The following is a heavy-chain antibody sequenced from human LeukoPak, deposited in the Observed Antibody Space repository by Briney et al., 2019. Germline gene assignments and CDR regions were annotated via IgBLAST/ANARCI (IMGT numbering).Heavy chain of an antibody. J-gene: IGHJ4*02. V-gene: IGHV3-21*01. CDR2: ISGSSSYI. CDR3: ARGPSGYHNT. D-gene: IGHD5-12*01. Sequence: GGSLRLSCAASGFTFSSYSMNWVRQAPGKGLEWLSSISGSSSYIYYADSVKGRFTISRDNARISLYLQMNSLRAEDTAVYYCARGPSGYHNTGGQGTLVTVSS. CDR1: GFTFSSYS.